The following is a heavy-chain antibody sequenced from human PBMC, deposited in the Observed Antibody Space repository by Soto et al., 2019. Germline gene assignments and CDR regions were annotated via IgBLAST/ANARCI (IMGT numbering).Heavy chain of an antibody. V-gene: IGHV1-69*02. CDR3: ARGWEGSSEVFDY. CDR2: IIPILGIA. Sequence: QVQLVQSGAEVKKPGSSVKVSCKASGGTFSSYTISWVRQAPGQGLEWMGRIIPILGIANYAQKFQGRVTITADKSTSTAYVELSSLRSEDTAVYYCARGWEGSSEVFDYWGQGTLVTVSS. CDR1: GGTFSSYT. J-gene: IGHJ4*02. D-gene: IGHD6-6*01.